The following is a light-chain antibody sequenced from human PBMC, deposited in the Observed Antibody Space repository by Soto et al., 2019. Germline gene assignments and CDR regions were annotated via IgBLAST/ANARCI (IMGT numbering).Light chain of an antibody. CDR1: SSDAGSYNL. J-gene: IGLJ1*01. CDR2: EGS. Sequence: QSALTQPASVSGSPGQSITICCTGISSDAGSYNLVSWYQHHPGKAPKLIIYEGSKRPSGVSNRFSGSKSGKTASLTISGLQAEAEADYYYCLYLSSDTHVFATGTKLTVL. CDR3: CLYLSSDTHV. V-gene: IGLV2-23*01.